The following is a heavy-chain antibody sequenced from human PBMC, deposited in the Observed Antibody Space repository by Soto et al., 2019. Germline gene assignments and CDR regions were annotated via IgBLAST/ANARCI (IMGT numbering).Heavy chain of an antibody. CDR2: IYYSGTT. Sequence: PSDTLSLTCSVSGGAISSGGNYWSWIRQHPGKGLEYIGYIYYSGTTYYNPSLRSRLTISVDTSKNQFSLKLSSVTAADTAVYYCARDHSGYLDYWVQGTLVTVSS. D-gene: IGHD1-26*01. CDR1: GGAISSGGNY. CDR3: ARDHSGYLDY. V-gene: IGHV4-31*03. J-gene: IGHJ4*02.